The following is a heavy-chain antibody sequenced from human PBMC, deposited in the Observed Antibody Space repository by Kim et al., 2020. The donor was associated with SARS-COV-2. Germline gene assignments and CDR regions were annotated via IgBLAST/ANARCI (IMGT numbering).Heavy chain of an antibody. D-gene: IGHD3-16*01. J-gene: IGHJ5*01. CDR3: VSEGCFDGGSFFFDS. CDR2: VYHSGST. CDR1: GPYITTHY. Sequence: SETPSLPCPFSGPYITTHYRTSIRQPPGKGLESIGNVYHSGSTSYNPALKSRVTMSVETSQRQFSLQVTYVTAADTAIYYCVSEGCFDGGSFFFDSWGRGEMVTCSS. V-gene: IGHV4-59*11.